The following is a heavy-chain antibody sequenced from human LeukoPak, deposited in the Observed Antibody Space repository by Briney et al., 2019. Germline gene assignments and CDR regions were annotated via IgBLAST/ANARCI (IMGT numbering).Heavy chain of an antibody. CDR1: GYTFTSYG. CDR2: MNPNSGNT. V-gene: IGHV1-8*01. J-gene: IGHJ4*02. Sequence: GASVKVSCKASGYTFTSYGINWVRQATGQGLEWMGWMNPNSGNTGYAQKFQGRVTMTRNTSISTAYMELSSLRSEDTAVYYCARGVSHYYDSSGSELDYWGQGTLVTVSS. CDR3: ARGVSHYYDSSGSELDY. D-gene: IGHD3-22*01.